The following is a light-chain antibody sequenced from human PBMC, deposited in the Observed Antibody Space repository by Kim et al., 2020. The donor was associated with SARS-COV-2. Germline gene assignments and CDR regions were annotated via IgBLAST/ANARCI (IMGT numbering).Light chain of an antibody. CDR3: QQYYSSPGFT. V-gene: IGKV4-1*01. J-gene: IGKJ3*01. Sequence: TINCKSSQSVFYSSNKKNYLAWYQQKPGQPPKLLIYWASTRESEVPDRCSGSGSGTDFTITISSLRAEDVAIYYCQQYYSSPGFTFGPGTKVDIK. CDR1: QSVFYSSNKKNY. CDR2: WAS.